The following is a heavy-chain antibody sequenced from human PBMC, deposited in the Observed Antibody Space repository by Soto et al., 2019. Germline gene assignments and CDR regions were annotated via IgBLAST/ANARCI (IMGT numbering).Heavy chain of an antibody. V-gene: IGHV4-59*01. CDR1: GGSISSYY. CDR2: IYYSGST. CDR3: ARVPNWGSNYYYGMDV. Sequence: QVQLQESGPGLVKPSETLSLTCTVSGGSISSYYWSWIRQPPGKGLEWIGYIYYSGSTNSNPSLKSRVTISVDTSKNQFSLKLSSVTAADTAVYYCARVPNWGSNYYYGMDVWGQGTTVTVSS. J-gene: IGHJ6*02. D-gene: IGHD7-27*01.